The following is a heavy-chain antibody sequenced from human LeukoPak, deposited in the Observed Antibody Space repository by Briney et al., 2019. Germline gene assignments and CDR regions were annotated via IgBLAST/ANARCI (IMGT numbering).Heavy chain of an antibody. Sequence: GASVKVSCKTSGYTFTDYYMHWVRQAPGQGLEWMGCINPNSGGTNYAQKFQGRVTMTRDTSISTAYIELSSLRSDDTAVYYCARPTATLALDWFDPWGQGTLVTVSS. CDR2: INPNSGGT. J-gene: IGHJ5*02. V-gene: IGHV1-2*02. D-gene: IGHD1-1*01. CDR1: GYTFTDYY. CDR3: ARPTATLALDWFDP.